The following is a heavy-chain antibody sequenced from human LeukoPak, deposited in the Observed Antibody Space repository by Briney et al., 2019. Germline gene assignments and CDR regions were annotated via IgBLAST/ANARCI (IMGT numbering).Heavy chain of an antibody. V-gene: IGHV3-21*01. CDR1: GFTFSSYS. D-gene: IGHD3-22*01. CDR3: ARDDDSRVVY. J-gene: IGHJ4*02. Sequence: GGSLRLSCAASGFTFSSYSMNWVRQAPGKGLEWVSSISSSSSYIYYADSVKGRFTIPRDNAKNSLYLQMNSLRAEDTAVYYCARDDDSRVVYWGQGTLVTVSS. CDR2: ISSSSSYI.